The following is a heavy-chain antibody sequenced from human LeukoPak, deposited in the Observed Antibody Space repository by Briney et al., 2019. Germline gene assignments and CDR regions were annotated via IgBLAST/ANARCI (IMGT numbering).Heavy chain of an antibody. D-gene: IGHD4-23*01. CDR1: GYTFTSYA. Sequence: ASVKVSCKASGYTFTSYAMHWVRQAPGQRLEWMGWVNAGNGNTKYSQEFQGRVTITRDTSASTAYMELSSLRSEDMAVYYCARGVSRSVVTPIDYWGQGTLVTVSS. CDR3: ARGVSRSVVTPIDY. CDR2: VNAGNGNT. J-gene: IGHJ4*02. V-gene: IGHV1-3*03.